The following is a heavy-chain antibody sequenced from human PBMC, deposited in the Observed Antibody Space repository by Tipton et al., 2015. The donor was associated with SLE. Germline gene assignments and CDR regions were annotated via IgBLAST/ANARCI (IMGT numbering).Heavy chain of an antibody. CDR1: GYSFNRYG. CDR3: ARLSWAHYYFDY. J-gene: IGHJ4*02. D-gene: IGHD7-27*01. V-gene: IGHV1-18*01. Sequence: QLVQSGAEMKKPGASVNVSCKASGYSFNRYGITWVRQAPGQGLEWMGWVSTHNGDSKFAQKFQGRVTMTTDPSTTTAYMELRGLRSDDTAVYYCARLSWAHYYFDYWGQGALVTVSS. CDR2: VSTHNGDS.